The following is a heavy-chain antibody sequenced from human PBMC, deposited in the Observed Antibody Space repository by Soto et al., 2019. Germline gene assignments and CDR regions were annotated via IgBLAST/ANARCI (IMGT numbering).Heavy chain of an antibody. V-gene: IGHV4-59*01. CDR2: IYYSGNT. Sequence: ETLSLTCTVSRVSISTYYWSWVRQPPGKGLEWIGYIYYSGNTKYNPSLKSRVSISVDTSKNQFSLKLNSVTAADTAVYFCASRLRIVTAGTEDYYYYGMDVWGRGTTVTVSS. J-gene: IGHJ6*02. CDR3: ASRLRIVTAGTEDYYYYGMDV. CDR1: RVSISTYY. D-gene: IGHD2-2*01.